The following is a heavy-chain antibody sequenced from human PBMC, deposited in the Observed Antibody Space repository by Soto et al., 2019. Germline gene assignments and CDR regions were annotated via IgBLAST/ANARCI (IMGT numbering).Heavy chain of an antibody. V-gene: IGHV1-8*01. Sequence: ASVKVSCKASGYTFTSYDINWVRQATGQGLEWMGWMNPNSGNTGYAQKFQGRVTMTRNTSISTAYMELSSLRSEDTAVYYCARGGSEYGDYGDEYWGQGTLVTVSS. CDR1: GYTFTSYD. CDR2: MNPNSGNT. CDR3: ARGGSEYGDYGDEY. J-gene: IGHJ4*02. D-gene: IGHD4-17*01.